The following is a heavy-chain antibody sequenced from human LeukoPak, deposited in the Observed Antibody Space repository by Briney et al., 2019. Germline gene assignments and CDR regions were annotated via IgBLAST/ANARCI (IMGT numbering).Heavy chain of an antibody. CDR1: GYTFTSYD. CDR3: ARGPPNWGFDY. J-gene: IGHJ4*02. D-gene: IGHD7-27*01. V-gene: IGHV1-8*01. CDR2: MSPNSGNT. Sequence: ASVKVSCKASGYTFTSYDINWVRQATGQGLEWMGWMSPNSGNTGYAQKFQGRVTMTRNTFINTAYMELSSLRSEDTAVYYCARGPPNWGFDYWGPGALVTVSS.